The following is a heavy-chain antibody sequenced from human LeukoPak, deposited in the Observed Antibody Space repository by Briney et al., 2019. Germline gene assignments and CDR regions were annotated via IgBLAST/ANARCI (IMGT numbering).Heavy chain of an antibody. Sequence: PGGSLRLSCAASGFTFSSYWMHWVRQAPGKGLMWVSRIKSDGSETSYADSVKGRFTISRDNARNTLYLQMSSLRPEDTAIYYCASDRVFYGLDVWGQGTTVTVSS. V-gene: IGHV3-74*01. CDR2: IKSDGSET. CDR1: GFTFSSYW. J-gene: IGHJ6*02. CDR3: ASDRVFYGLDV.